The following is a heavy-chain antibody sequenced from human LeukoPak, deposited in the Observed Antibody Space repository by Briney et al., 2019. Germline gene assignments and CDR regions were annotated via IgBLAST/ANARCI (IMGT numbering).Heavy chain of an antibody. D-gene: IGHD3-10*01. CDR3: ARNSGASITD. V-gene: IGHV4-59*07. J-gene: IGHJ4*02. Sequence: SDTLSLICTVSGGSISSCYWSWIRQPPGKGLEGIGYIYYSGSTNYHPSHKSLVTISVDTSKNQFSLKLSSVTAADTAVYYCARNSGASITDWGQGTLVTVSS. CDR2: IYYSGST. CDR1: GGSISSCY.